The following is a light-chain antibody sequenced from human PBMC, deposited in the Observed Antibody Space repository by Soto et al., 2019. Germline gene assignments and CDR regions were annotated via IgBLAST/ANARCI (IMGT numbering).Light chain of an antibody. V-gene: IGLV2-23*01. CDR1: SSDVGGYNL. J-gene: IGLJ1*01. CDR3: CSHAGSSTLV. Sequence: QSVLTQPASVSGSPGQSITISCTGTSSDVGGYNLVSWYQQHPGKAPKLMIYEDSKRPSGLSNRFSGSKSGNTASLTISGLQAEDEAHYYCCSHAGSSTLVFGARTKVTVL. CDR2: EDS.